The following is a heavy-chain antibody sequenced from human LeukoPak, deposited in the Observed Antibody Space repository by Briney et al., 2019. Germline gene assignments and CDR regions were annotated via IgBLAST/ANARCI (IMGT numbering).Heavy chain of an antibody. Sequence: GGSLRVSCAASGFTFSSSAMSWVRQAPGNGLEWVSSISGSGGNTYYEDSVKGRATISRDNSKNTLYLQMNSLRAEDTAVYYCAKGSSYHYDSSGYYGSDYWGQGTLVTVSS. CDR3: AKGSSYHYDSSGYYGSDY. J-gene: IGHJ4*02. CDR1: GFTFSSSA. CDR2: ISGSGGNT. V-gene: IGHV3-23*01. D-gene: IGHD3-22*01.